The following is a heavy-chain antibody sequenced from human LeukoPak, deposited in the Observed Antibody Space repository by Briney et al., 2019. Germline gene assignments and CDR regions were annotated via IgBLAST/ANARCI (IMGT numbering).Heavy chain of an antibody. D-gene: IGHD6-13*01. CDR2: IYYSGST. J-gene: IGHJ5*02. CDR1: GGSISSGDYY. Sequence: SETLSLTCTVSGGSISSGDYYWSWIRQPPGKGLEWIGYIYYSGSTNYNPSLKSRVTISVDTSKNQFSLKLSSVTAADTAVYYCARLPLVGIAAVPWGQGTLVTVSS. V-gene: IGHV4-61*08. CDR3: ARLPLVGIAAVP.